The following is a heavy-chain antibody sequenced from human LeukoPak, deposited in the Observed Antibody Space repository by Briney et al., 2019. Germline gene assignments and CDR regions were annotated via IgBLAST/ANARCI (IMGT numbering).Heavy chain of an antibody. J-gene: IGHJ4*02. Sequence: GGSLRLSCAPCGFTFSSYGMHWARQAPGKGLEWVAFIRYEGSNKYYADSVKGRFTISRDNSKNTLYLQMNSLRAEDTAVYYCAKAPTLGYCGGDCYLDYWGQGTLVTVSS. CDR3: AKAPTLGYCGGDCYLDY. CDR2: IRYEGSNK. V-gene: IGHV3-30*02. CDR1: GFTFSSYG. D-gene: IGHD2-21*01.